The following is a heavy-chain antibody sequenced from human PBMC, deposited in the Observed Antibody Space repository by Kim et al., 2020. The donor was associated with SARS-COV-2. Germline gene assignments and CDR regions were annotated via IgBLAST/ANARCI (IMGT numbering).Heavy chain of an antibody. D-gene: IGHD2-15*01. V-gene: IGHV3-30*18. CDR3: AKDPGYCSGGSCHDY. CDR2: ISYDGSNK. CDR1: GFTFSSYG. Sequence: GGSLRLSCAASGFTFSSYGMHWVRQAPGKGLEWVAVISYDGSNKYYADSVKGRFTISRDNSKNTLYLQMNSLRAEDTAVYYCAKDPGYCSGGSCHDYWGQGTLVTVSS. J-gene: IGHJ4*02.